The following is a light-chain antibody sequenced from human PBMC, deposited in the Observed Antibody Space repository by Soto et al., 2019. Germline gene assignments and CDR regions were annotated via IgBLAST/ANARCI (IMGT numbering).Light chain of an antibody. V-gene: IGLV2-14*01. CDR2: EVS. CDR1: SSDFGGYNY. Sequence: QSALTQPASVSGSPGQSITISCTGTSSDFGGYNYVSWYQQHPGKAPKVMIYEVSNRPSGVSNRFSGSKSGNTASLTISGLQAEDEADYYCSSYTTSSTLVIFGGGTKLTVL. CDR3: SSYTTSSTLVI. J-gene: IGLJ2*01.